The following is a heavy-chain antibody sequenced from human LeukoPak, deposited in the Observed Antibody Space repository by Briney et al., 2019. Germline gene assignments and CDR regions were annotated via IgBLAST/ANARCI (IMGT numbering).Heavy chain of an antibody. J-gene: IGHJ4*02. V-gene: IGHV4-59*12. D-gene: IGHD3-22*01. CDR1: GGSISSYY. Sequence: PSETLSLTCTVSGGSISSYYWSWIRQPPGKGLEWIGYIYYSGSTNYNPSLKSRVTISVDTSKNQFSLKLSSVTAADTAVYYCARDQRYYYDSSGTIDYWGQGTLVTVSS. CDR2: IYYSGST. CDR3: ARDQRYYYDSSGTIDY.